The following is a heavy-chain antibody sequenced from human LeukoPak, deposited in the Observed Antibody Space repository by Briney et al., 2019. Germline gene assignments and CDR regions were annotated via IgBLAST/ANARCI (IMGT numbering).Heavy chain of an antibody. CDR1: GFTFSTYW. J-gene: IGHJ4*02. D-gene: IGHD1-14*01. CDR3: ARNQRRLDY. Sequence: GGSLRLSCAASGFTFSTYWMSWVRQAPGKGLELVANIKQDGSEKYYVDSVKGRFAISRDNNAKNSLYLQLNSVRADDTAVYYCARNQRRLDYWGQGALVTVSS. V-gene: IGHV3-7*01. CDR2: IKQDGSEK.